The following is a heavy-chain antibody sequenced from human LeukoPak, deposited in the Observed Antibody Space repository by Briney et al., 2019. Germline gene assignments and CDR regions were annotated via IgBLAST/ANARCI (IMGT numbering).Heavy chain of an antibody. J-gene: IGHJ6*03. CDR1: GGSISSHY. CDR3: AREVYDFCSGTSTHYCYMDV. V-gene: IGHV4-59*11. D-gene: IGHD3-3*01. CDR2: IYYSGST. Sequence: KPSETLSLTCTVSGGSISSHYWSWSRQPPGKGLGWRGYIYYSGSTKYNPSLKSRVTISVDTSKNKFSLKLSSVTAADTAVYYCAREVYDFCSGTSTHYCYMDVWGKGTTVTVSS.